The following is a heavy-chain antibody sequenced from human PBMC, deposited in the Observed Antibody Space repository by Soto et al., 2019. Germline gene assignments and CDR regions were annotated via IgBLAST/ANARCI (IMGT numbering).Heavy chain of an antibody. CDR2: INHSGGT. V-gene: IGHV4-34*01. D-gene: IGHD3-22*01. Sequence: RRTCESPGKGLEWIGEINHSGGTSYNPSLKSRVTISVDTSKSQFSLKLTSVTAADRAVYYCARGSVDTVDSSGFYEYWGQRTPVTVS. CDR3: ARGSVDTVDSSGFYEY. J-gene: IGHJ4*02.